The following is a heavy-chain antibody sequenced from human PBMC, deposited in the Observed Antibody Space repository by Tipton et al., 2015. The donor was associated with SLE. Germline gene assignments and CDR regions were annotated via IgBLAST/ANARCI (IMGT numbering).Heavy chain of an antibody. CDR3: AGAWQGYCSGGTCYVLDY. V-gene: IGHV4-59*11. J-gene: IGHJ4*02. CDR1: GGSISSHY. D-gene: IGHD2-15*01. CDR2: ISYSETT. Sequence: TLSLTCTVYGGSISSHYWSWIRQPPGKGLEWIWYISYSETTNYNTSLKSRNTISVDTSKNQFSLKLRSVTAADTAVYYCAGAWQGYCSGGTCYVLDYWGQGTLVTVSS.